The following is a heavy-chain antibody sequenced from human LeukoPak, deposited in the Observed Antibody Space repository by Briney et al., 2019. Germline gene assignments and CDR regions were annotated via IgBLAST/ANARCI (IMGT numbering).Heavy chain of an antibody. D-gene: IGHD5-18*01. V-gene: IGHV1-2*02. CDR3: ARVPAMDYNWFDP. Sequence: ASVKVSCKASGYTFTGYYMHWVRQAPGQGLEWMGWINPNSGGTNYAQKFQGRVTMTRDTSISTAYMELRSLRSDDTAVYYCARVPAMDYNWFDPWGQGTLVTVSS. CDR2: INPNSGGT. J-gene: IGHJ5*02. CDR1: GYTFTGYY.